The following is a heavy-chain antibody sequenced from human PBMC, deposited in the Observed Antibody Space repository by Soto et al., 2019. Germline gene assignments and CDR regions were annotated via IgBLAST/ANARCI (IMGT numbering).Heavy chain of an antibody. CDR2: ISAYNGNT. D-gene: IGHD3-10*01. V-gene: IGHV1-18*01. CDR3: ARERVTLVRGPQNWFDP. Sequence: QVHLVQSGGEVKKTGASVTVSCQASGYRFASYAIGWVRQAPGQGLEWVGWISAYNGNTRYAQKLQGRVTMTTDTSTSTAYMELRSLKSDDTAVYYCARERVTLVRGPQNWFDPWGQGTLVTVSS. J-gene: IGHJ5*02. CDR1: GYRFASYA.